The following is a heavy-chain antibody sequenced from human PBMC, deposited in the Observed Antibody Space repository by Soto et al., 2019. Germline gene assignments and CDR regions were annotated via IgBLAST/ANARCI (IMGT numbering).Heavy chain of an antibody. CDR2: IYYSGST. CDR1: GGSISSGGYY. Sequence: PSETLSLTCTVSGGSISSGGYYWSWIRQHPGKGLEWIGYIYYSGSTYYNPSLKSRVTISVDTSKNQFSLKLSSVTAADTAVYYCARLLAPLRGMRDWFDPWGQGTLVTVSS. CDR3: ARLLAPLRGMRDWFDP. J-gene: IGHJ5*02. D-gene: IGHD3-16*01. V-gene: IGHV4-31*03.